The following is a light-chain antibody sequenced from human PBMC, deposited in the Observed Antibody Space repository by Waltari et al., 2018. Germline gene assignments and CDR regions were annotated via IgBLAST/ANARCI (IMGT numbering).Light chain of an antibody. V-gene: IGLV1-51*01. Sequence: QSVLTQPPSVSAAPGQKVTISCPGNSSNIGNNYVSWYQQLPGTAHKLLIYDNNKRPSGIPDRFSGSKSGTSATLGNTGLQTGDEADYYCGTWDSSLSGGVFGGGTELTVL. CDR1: SSNIGNNY. CDR2: DNN. J-gene: IGLJ2*01. CDR3: GTWDSSLSGGV.